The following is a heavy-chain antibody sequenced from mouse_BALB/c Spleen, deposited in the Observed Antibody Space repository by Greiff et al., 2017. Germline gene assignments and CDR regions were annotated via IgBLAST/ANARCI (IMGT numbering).Heavy chain of an antibody. Sequence: DVQLVESGGGLVKPGGSLKLSCAASGFTFSSYAMSWVRQTPEKRLEWVASISSGGSTYYPDSVKGRFTISRDNARNILYLQMSSLRSEDTAMYYCARRGYGNYVDYYAMDYWGQGTSVTVSS. D-gene: IGHD2-10*02. J-gene: IGHJ4*01. CDR1: GFTFSSYA. CDR3: ARRGYGNYVDYYAMDY. CDR2: ISSGGST. V-gene: IGHV5-6-5*01.